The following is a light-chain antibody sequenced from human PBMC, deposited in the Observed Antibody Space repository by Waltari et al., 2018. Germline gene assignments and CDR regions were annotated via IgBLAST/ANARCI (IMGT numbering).Light chain of an antibody. CDR2: WAS. CDR3: QQYFSTPQLA. J-gene: IGKJ4*01. Sequence: DIVMTQSPDSLAVSLGERATFNCKSSESLFFSSNNKNYLAWYQHKVGQPPKLLIYWASTRASGVPDRFSGSGSGTDFTLTISSLQAEDVAVYYCQQYFSTPQLAFGGGTNVELK. V-gene: IGKV4-1*01. CDR1: ESLFFSSNNKNY.